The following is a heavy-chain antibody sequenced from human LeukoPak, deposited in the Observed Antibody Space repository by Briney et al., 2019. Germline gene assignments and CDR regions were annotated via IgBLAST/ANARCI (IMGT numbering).Heavy chain of an antibody. Sequence: ASETLSLTCNVSGGSISYYYWTWIRQPPGRGLEWIGSISNSGSTNYNPSLKRRVTISVDTSKNQISLKLSSLTAAATAVYYCARSRDGYNLGYWGQGTLVTVSS. V-gene: IGHV4-59*01. D-gene: IGHD5-24*01. J-gene: IGHJ4*02. CDR2: ISNSGST. CDR3: ARSRDGYNLGY. CDR1: GGSISYYY.